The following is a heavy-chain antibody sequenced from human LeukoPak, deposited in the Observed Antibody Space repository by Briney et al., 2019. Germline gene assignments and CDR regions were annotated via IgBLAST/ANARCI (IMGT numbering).Heavy chain of an antibody. J-gene: IGHJ5*02. CDR1: GYTFTGYY. V-gene: IGHV1-2*02. Sequence: ASVKVSCKASGYTFTGYYMHWVRQAPGQGLEWMGWINPNSGGTNYAQKFQGRVTMTKDTSISTAYMELSRLRSDDTAVYYCARTVYSYSSGLKFDPWGQGTLVTVSS. CDR2: INPNSGGT. D-gene: IGHD6-19*01. CDR3: ARTVYSYSSGLKFDP.